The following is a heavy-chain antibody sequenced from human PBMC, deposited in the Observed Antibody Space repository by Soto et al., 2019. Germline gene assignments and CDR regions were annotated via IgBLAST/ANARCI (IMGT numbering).Heavy chain of an antibody. J-gene: IGHJ3*02. Sequence: SETLSLTCTVSGGSISSYYWSWIRQPPGKGLEWIGYIYYSGSTNYNPSLKSRVTISVDTSKNQFSLKLSSVTAVDTAVYYCARGLGADAFDIWGQGTMVTVSS. CDR3: ARGLGADAFDI. CDR2: IYYSGST. V-gene: IGHV4-59*01. D-gene: IGHD1-26*01. CDR1: GGSISSYY.